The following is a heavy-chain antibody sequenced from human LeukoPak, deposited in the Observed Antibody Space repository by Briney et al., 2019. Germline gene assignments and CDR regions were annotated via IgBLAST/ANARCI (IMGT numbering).Heavy chain of an antibody. D-gene: IGHD6-13*01. CDR3: AKDQTRIAAAGTSNIG. J-gene: IGHJ4*02. CDR2: IRYDGSNK. V-gene: IGHV3-30*02. CDR1: GFTFSSYG. Sequence: GGSLRLSCAASGFTFSSYGMHWVRQAPGKGLEWVAFIRYDGSNKYYADSVKGRFTISRDNSKNTLYLQMNSLRAEDTAVYYCAKDQTRIAAAGTSNIGWGQGTLVTVSS.